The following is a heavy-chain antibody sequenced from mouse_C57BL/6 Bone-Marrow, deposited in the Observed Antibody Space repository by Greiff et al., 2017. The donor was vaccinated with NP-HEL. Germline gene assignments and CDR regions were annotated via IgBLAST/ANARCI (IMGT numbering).Heavy chain of an antibody. V-gene: IGHV1-58*01. CDR1: GYTFTSYG. Sequence: EVQVVESGAELVRPGSSVKMSCKTSGYTFTSYGINWVKQRPGQGLEWIGYIYIGNGYTEYNEKFKGKATLTSDTSSSTAYMQLSSLTSEDSAIYFCARSKYSNYDYWYFDVWGTGTTVTVSS. J-gene: IGHJ1*03. CDR3: ARSKYSNYDYWYFDV. CDR2: IYIGNGYT. D-gene: IGHD2-5*01.